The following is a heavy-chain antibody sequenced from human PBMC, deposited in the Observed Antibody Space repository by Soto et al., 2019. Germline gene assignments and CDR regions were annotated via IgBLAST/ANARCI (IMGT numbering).Heavy chain of an antibody. J-gene: IGHJ4*02. Sequence: PGGSLKLSCAASGFTFSSYAMSWVRQAPGKGLEWVSAISGSGGSTYYADSVKGRFTISRDNSKNTLYLQMNSLRAEDTAVYYCAKEMRAYYYDSSGYSYFDYWGQGTLVTVSS. CDR3: AKEMRAYYYDSSGYSYFDY. CDR2: ISGSGGST. V-gene: IGHV3-23*01. D-gene: IGHD3-22*01. CDR1: GFTFSSYA.